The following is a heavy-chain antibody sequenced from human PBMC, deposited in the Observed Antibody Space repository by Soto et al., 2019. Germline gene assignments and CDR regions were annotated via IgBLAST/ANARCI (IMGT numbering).Heavy chain of an antibody. Sequence: ASVKVSCKASGYTFTSYFISWVRQAPGQGLEWMGWISAYNGNTNYAQKLQGRVTMTTDTSTSTAYMELRSLRSDDTAVYYCARNYYGSGSYYSYYYYYYMDVWGKGTTVTVSS. CDR2: ISAYNGNT. D-gene: IGHD3-10*01. J-gene: IGHJ6*03. V-gene: IGHV1-18*01. CDR1: GYTFTSYF. CDR3: ARNYYGSGSYYSYYYYYYMDV.